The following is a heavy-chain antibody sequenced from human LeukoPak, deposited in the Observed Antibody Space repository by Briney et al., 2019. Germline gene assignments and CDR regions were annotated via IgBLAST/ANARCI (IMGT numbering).Heavy chain of an antibody. CDR3: AKDPRGYSYGPGAFDI. Sequence: GGSLRLSCAASGFTFSSYGTHWVRQAPGKGPEWVAFIRYDGSNKYYADSVKGRFTISRDNSKNTLYLQMNSLRAEDTAVYYCAKDPRGYSYGPGAFDIWGQGTMVTVSS. CDR2: IRYDGSNK. CDR1: GFTFSSYG. D-gene: IGHD5-18*01. V-gene: IGHV3-30*02. J-gene: IGHJ3*02.